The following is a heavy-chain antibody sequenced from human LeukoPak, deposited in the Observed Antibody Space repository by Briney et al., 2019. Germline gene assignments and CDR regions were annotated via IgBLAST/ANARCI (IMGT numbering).Heavy chain of an antibody. CDR3: ARDLVTVTKGFDI. CDR1: GGSISSGDKY. J-gene: IGHJ3*02. Sequence: SETLSLTCNVSGGSISSGDKYWSWIRQPPGKGLEWIGYISYIGSTNYNPSLKSRVTISIDTSKNQFSLKLSSVTAADTAVYYCARDLVTVTKGFDIWGQGTMVSVSS. V-gene: IGHV4-61*08. D-gene: IGHD4-17*01. CDR2: ISYIGST.